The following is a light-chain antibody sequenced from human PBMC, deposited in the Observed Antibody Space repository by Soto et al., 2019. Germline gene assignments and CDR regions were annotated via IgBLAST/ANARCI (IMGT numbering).Light chain of an antibody. V-gene: IGLV2-14*01. J-gene: IGLJ1*01. CDR3: SSYTSSSTSPYV. CDR2: EVS. Sequence: QSALTQPAPVSGSPGQSITISCTGTSSDVGGYNYVSWYQQHPGKAPKLMIYEVSNRPSGVSNRFSGSKSGNTASLTISGLQAEDEADYYCSSYTSSSTSPYVFGTGTKLTVL. CDR1: SSDVGGYNY.